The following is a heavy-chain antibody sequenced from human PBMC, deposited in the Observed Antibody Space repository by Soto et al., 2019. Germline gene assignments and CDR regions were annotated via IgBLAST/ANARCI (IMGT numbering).Heavy chain of an antibody. D-gene: IGHD3-3*01. CDR2: IPKSRSA. CDR1: GRFFSGYY. V-gene: IGHV4-34*01. CDR3: ARGFSHYDFWSGYYSYGIDV. J-gene: IGHJ6*02. Sequence: TVSLTGSVYGRFFSGYYRSLILHPLRKALEWIGYIPKSRSANSNPSPKSRVTISVDTSKNQFSLTLSSVTAADTAVYYGARGFSHYDFWSGYYSYGIDVWGQGTTVT.